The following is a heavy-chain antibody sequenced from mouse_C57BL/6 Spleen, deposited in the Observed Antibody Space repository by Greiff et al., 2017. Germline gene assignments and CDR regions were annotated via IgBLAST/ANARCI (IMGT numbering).Heavy chain of an antibody. CDR3: ARNYYGSSLYYFDY. V-gene: IGHV1-80*01. CDR2: IYPGDGDT. CDR1: GYAFSSYW. Sequence: QVQLQQSGAELVKPGASVKISCKASGYAFSSYWMNWVKQRPGKGLEWIGQIYPGDGDTNYNGKFTGKATLTADKSSSTAYMQLSSLTSEDSAVYFCARNYYGSSLYYFDYWGQGTTLTVSS. J-gene: IGHJ2*01. D-gene: IGHD1-1*01.